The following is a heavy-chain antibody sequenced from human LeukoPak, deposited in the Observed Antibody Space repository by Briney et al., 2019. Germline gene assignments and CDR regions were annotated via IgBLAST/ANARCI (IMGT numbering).Heavy chain of an antibody. D-gene: IGHD4-17*01. CDR2: IYPGDSDT. CDR3: ARGMTTVTSGLDY. V-gene: IGHV5-51*01. Sequence: GEALKISCKGSGYSFTNYGIDWVRQMPGKGLEWMGIIYPGDSDTRYSPSFQGQVTISADKSISTAYLQWNSLKASDTAMYYCARGMTTVTSGLDYWGQGTLVTVSS. CDR1: GYSFTNYG. J-gene: IGHJ4*02.